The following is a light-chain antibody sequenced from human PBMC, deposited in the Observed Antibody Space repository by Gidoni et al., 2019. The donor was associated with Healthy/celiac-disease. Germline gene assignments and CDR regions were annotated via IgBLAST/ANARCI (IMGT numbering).Light chain of an antibody. V-gene: IGKV3-15*01. J-gene: IGKJ4*01. Sequence: EIVMTQSPATLSVSPGERATLSCRASQSVSSNLAWYQQQPGQAPRLLIYGASTRATGIPARFSGSGSGTEFTLNISRLQSEDCAVYYCQQYNNWPPLTFGGGTKVEIK. CDR2: GAS. CDR1: QSVSSN. CDR3: QQYNNWPPLT.